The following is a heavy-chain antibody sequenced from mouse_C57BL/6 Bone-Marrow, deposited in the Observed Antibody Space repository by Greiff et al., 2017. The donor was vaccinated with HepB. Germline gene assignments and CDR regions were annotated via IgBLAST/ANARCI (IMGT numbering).Heavy chain of an antibody. CDR2: ISNLAYSI. D-gene: IGHD1-1*01. J-gene: IGHJ1*03. CDR3: ARQDYYGSSYWYFDV. V-gene: IGHV5-15*01. CDR1: GFPFSDYG. Sequence: EVQLVESGGGLVQLGGSLKLPCAPSGFPFSDYGMAWVRRAPRRGPEWVAFISNLAYSIYYADTVTGRFTISRENAKNTLYLEMSSLRSEDTAMYYCARQDYYGSSYWYFDVWGTGTTVTVSS.